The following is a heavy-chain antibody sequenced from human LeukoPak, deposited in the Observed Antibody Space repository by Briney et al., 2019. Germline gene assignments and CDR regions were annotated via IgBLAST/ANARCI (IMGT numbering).Heavy chain of an antibody. CDR1: GFTFSTYW. CDR3: AREERLRWTGY. D-gene: IGHD4-23*01. J-gene: IGHJ4*02. CDR2: INTDGNST. V-gene: IGHV3-74*01. Sequence: PGGSLRLSCAASGFTFSTYWMRWVRQVPGKGLVWVSRINTDGNSTTYADSVKGRFTVSRDNAKNTLYLQMNSLRAEDTAVYYCAREERLRWTGYWGQGTLVTVSS.